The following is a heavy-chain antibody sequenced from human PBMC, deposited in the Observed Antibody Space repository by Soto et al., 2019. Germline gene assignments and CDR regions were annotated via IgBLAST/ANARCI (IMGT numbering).Heavy chain of an antibody. CDR3: ARDGYCSGGSCYPLFDY. V-gene: IGHV1-69*01. CDR1: GGTFSSYA. CDR2: IIPIFGTA. D-gene: IGHD2-15*01. J-gene: IGHJ4*02. Sequence: QVQLVQSGAEVKKPGSSVKVSCKASGGTFSSYAISWVRQAPGQGLEWMGGIIPIFGTANYAQKFQGRVTITADESTSTAYMELSSLRSEDTVVYYCARDGYCSGGSCYPLFDYWGQGTLVTVSS.